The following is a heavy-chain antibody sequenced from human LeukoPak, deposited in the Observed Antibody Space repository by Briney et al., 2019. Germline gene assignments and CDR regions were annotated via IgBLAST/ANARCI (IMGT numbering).Heavy chain of an antibody. CDR1: GASISSSSYY. Sequence: SETLSLTCTVSGASISSSSYYWGWIRQSPGKGLEWIGHIYYSGSTNYNPNYNPSLKSRVTISEDTSKNQFSLKLSSVTVADTAVYYCAREGGYGGNSGWFDPWGQGTLVTVSS. D-gene: IGHD4-23*01. V-gene: IGHV4-39*07. J-gene: IGHJ5*02. CDR3: AREGGYGGNSGWFDP. CDR2: IYYSGSTNYNP.